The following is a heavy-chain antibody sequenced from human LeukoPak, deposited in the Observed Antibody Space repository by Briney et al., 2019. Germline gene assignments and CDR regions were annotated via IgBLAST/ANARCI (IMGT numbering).Heavy chain of an antibody. J-gene: IGHJ5*02. CDR2: ISGSGGST. V-gene: IGHV3-23*01. CDR1: GFTFSSYD. D-gene: IGHD6-19*01. Sequence: GGSLRLSCAASGFTFSSYDMHWVRQAPGKGLEWVPAISGSGGSTYYADSVKGRFTISRDNSKNTLYLQMNSLRAEDTAVYYCAKLLVAVWFDPWGQGTLVTVSS. CDR3: AKLLVAVWFDP.